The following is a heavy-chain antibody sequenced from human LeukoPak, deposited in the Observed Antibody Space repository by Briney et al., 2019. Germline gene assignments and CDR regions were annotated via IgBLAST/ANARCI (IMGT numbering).Heavy chain of an antibody. CDR3: ARDRIQLWSHDY. CDR1: GFTFSGYW. V-gene: IGHV3-7*04. D-gene: IGHD5-18*01. Sequence: GGSLRLSCSASGFTFSGYWMSGLGQAPGKGREGVANIKPDGSEKYYVDSVKGRFTISRDNAKNSLYLQMNGLRAEDTAVYYCARDRIQLWSHDYWGQGTLVTVSS. CDR2: IKPDGSEK. J-gene: IGHJ4*02.